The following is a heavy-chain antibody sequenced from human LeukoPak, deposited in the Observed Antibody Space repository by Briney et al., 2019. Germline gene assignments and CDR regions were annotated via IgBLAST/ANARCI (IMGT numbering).Heavy chain of an antibody. CDR3: ARDMYSSGRVPFDY. CDR1: GYTFTSYG. CDR2: ISAKKGNT. Sequence: ASVKVSCKASGYTFTSYGTSWVRQAPGQGLEWMGWISAKKGNTDYAQKLQGRVTMTTDTSTSTAYMELRSLRSDDTAVYYCARDMYSSGRVPFDYWGQGTLVTVSS. V-gene: IGHV1-18*01. J-gene: IGHJ4*02. D-gene: IGHD6-19*01.